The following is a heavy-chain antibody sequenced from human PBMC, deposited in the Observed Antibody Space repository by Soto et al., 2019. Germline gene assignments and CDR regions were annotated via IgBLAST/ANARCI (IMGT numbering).Heavy chain of an antibody. V-gene: IGHV3-21*01. CDR1: GFSFSSYI. CDR3: ARIQRGYDAFDI. D-gene: IGHD2-15*01. J-gene: IGHJ3*02. Sequence: ESGGGLVKPGGSLRLSCAASGFSFSSYIMNWVRQAPGKGLEWVSSISSSSSYIYYADSVKVRFTISRDNAKNSLYLQINSLRAEDTAVYYCARIQRGYDAFDIWGQGTMVTVSS. CDR2: ISSSSSYI.